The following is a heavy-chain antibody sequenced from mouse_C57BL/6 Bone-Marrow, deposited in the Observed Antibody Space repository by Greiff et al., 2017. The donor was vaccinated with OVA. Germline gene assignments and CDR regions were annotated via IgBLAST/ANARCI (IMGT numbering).Heavy chain of an antibody. CDR2: IWSGGST. CDR1: GFSLTSYG. Sequence: VQLQQSGPGLVQPSQSLSITCTVSGFSLTSYGVHWVRQSPGKGLEWLGVIWSGGSTDYNAAFISRLSISKDNSKSQVFFKMNSLHADDTAIYYCARGRDYGYWYFDVWGTGTTVTVSS. V-gene: IGHV2-2*01. J-gene: IGHJ1*03. CDR3: ARGRDYGYWYFDV. D-gene: IGHD1-1*02.